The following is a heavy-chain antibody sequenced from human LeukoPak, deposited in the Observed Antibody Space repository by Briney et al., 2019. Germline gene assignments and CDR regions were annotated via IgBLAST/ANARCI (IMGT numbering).Heavy chain of an antibody. CDR1: GYTFTSYG. J-gene: IGHJ5*02. D-gene: IGHD6-19*01. V-gene: IGHV1-18*01. CDR3: ARDSSGWYHYRGFDP. Sequence: GASVKVSCKASGYTFTSYGISWVRQAPGQGLEWMGWISAYNGNTNYAQKLQGRVTMTTDTSTSTAYMELRSPRSDDTAVYYCARDSSGWYHYRGFDPWGQGTLVTVSS. CDR2: ISAYNGNT.